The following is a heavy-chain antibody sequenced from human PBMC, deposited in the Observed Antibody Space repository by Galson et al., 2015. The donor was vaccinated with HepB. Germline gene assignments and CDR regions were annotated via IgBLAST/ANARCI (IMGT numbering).Heavy chain of an antibody. CDR2: TYYSYQWYY. V-gene: IGHV6-1*01. D-gene: IGHD6-19*01. CDR3: AKPVPGTRAFHI. J-gene: IGHJ3*02. Sequence: CAISWYSVSSNSAAWNCIRQSPSRGLEWLGRTYYSYQWYYDYALSVKIRITISPATSKNQFSLQLNSVTPEDTAVSYCAKPVPGTRAFHIWGQGTMVTVSS. CDR1: WYSVSSNSAA.